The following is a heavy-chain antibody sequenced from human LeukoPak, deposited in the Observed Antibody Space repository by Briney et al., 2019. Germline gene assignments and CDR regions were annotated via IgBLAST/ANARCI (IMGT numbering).Heavy chain of an antibody. J-gene: IGHJ6*03. CDR1: GFTLSDHY. CDR3: ARCSSTVVVRSATRYYYYYYMDV. CDR2: SRNKANSYTT. Sequence: GGSLRLSCATSGFTLSDHYMDWVRQAPGKGLEWVGRSRNKANSYTTEYAASVKDRFTISRDDSKNTLYLQMNSLKTEDTAVYYCARCSSTVVVRSATRYYYYYYMDVWGKGATVTVSS. V-gene: IGHV3-72*01. D-gene: IGHD2-2*01.